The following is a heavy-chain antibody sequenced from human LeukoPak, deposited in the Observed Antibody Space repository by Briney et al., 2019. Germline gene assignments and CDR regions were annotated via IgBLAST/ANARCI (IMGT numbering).Heavy chain of an antibody. Sequence: GGSLRLSCAASGFTFSSYAMHWVRQAPGKGLEWVAVISYDGSNKYYADSVKGRFTISRDNSKNTLYLQMNSLRAEDTAVYYCAKSPREYYYDSSGYFDYWGQGTLVTVSS. CDR2: ISYDGSNK. CDR3: AKSPREYYYDSSGYFDY. CDR1: GFTFSSYA. D-gene: IGHD3-22*01. V-gene: IGHV3-30-3*02. J-gene: IGHJ4*02.